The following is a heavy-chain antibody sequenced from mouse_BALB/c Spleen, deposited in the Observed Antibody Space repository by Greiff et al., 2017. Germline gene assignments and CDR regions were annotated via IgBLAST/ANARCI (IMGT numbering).Heavy chain of an antibody. CDR2: ISSGSSTI. CDR1: GFTFSSFG. CDR3: ARVDGYPWYFDV. Sequence: EVNVVESGGGLVQPGGSRKLSCAASGFTFSSFGMHWVRQAPEKGLEWVAYISSGSSTIYYADTVKGRFTISRDNPKNTLFLQMTSLRSEDTAMYYCARVDGYPWYFDVWGAGTTVTVSS. J-gene: IGHJ1*01. V-gene: IGHV5-17*02. D-gene: IGHD2-3*01.